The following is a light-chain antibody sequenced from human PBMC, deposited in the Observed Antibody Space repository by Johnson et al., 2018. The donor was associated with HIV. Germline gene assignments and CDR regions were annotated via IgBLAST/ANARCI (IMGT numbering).Light chain of an antibody. CDR2: ENN. V-gene: IGLV1-51*02. Sequence: QSVLTQPPSVSAAPGQKVTISCSGTSSNIRNNYVSWYQQLPGTAPKLLIYENNKRPSGIPDRFSGSKSGTSATLAITGLQTGDEADYYCGTWDSSLSAYVFGTGTKVTV. CDR3: GTWDSSLSAYV. CDR1: SSNIRNNY. J-gene: IGLJ1*01.